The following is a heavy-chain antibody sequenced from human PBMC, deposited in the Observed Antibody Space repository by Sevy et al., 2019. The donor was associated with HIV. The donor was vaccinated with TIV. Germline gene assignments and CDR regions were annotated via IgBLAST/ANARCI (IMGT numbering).Heavy chain of an antibody. Sequence: GESLKISCRASGYNFKSYWVGWVRQIPGEGLERMGVIFPADSDTRYSPSFQGRITMSVDNSINTAYIHWSNLEASDTAIYYCVRLGNNSGWSVAWFDPWGPGTQVTVSS. V-gene: IGHV5-51*01. CDR1: GYNFKSYW. CDR3: VRLGNNSGWSVAWFDP. J-gene: IGHJ5*02. CDR2: IFPADSDT. D-gene: IGHD6-19*01.